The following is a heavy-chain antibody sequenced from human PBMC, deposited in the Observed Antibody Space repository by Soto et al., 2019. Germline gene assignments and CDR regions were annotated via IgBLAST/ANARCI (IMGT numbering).Heavy chain of an antibody. CDR2: IYYSGST. Sequence: QLQLQESGPGLVKPSETLSLTCTVSGGSISSSSYYWGWIRQPPGKGLEWIGSIYYSGSTYYNPSLKSRVTRSVDTSRNQSSLRLSSVTAADTAVYCCAGRGGVLTGYYPFDYWGQGTLVTVSS. CDR3: AGRGGVLTGYYPFDY. J-gene: IGHJ4*02. V-gene: IGHV4-39*01. CDR1: GGSISSSSYY. D-gene: IGHD3-9*01.